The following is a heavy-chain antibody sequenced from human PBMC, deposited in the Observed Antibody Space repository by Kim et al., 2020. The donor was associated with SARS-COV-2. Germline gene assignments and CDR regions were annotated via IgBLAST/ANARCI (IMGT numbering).Heavy chain of an antibody. CDR3: ATDLTVVTFYWFDP. CDR2: INYSGST. V-gene: IGHV4-39*07. Sequence: SETLSLTCTVSGGSISSSNYYWGWIRQPPGKGLEWIGSINYSGSTYYNPSLKSRVTISVDTSKNQFSLKLNSVTAADTAVYYCATDLTVVTFYWFDPWGQGTLVTVSS. CDR1: GGSISSSNYY. D-gene: IGHD2-21*02. J-gene: IGHJ5*02.